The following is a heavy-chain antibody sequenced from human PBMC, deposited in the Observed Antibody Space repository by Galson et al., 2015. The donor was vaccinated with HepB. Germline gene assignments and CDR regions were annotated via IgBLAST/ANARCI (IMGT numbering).Heavy chain of an antibody. V-gene: IGHV3-13*01. D-gene: IGHD1-14*01. CDR2: IGTAGDT. CDR3: ARGGYQPDDYYYYYYGMDV. Sequence: SLRLSCAASGFTFSSYDMHWVRQATGKGLDWVSAIGTAGDTYYPGSVKGRFTISRENAKNSSYLQMNSLRAGDTAVYYCARGGYQPDDYYYYYYGMDVWGQGTTVTVSS. CDR1: GFTFSSYD. J-gene: IGHJ6*02.